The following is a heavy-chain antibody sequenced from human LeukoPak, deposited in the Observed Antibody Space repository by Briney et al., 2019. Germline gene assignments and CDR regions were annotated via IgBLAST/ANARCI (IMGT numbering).Heavy chain of an antibody. CDR3: ARDSPAYSSGWYHFDH. V-gene: IGHV4-4*07. Sequence: SETLSLTCTVSCGSISSYYWSWIRQPAGKGLEWIGRIYASGSTNYNPSLKSRVTMSVDTSKNQFSLKLTSVTAADTAMYYCARDSPAYSSGWYHFDHWGQGTLVTVSS. CDR1: CGSISSYY. CDR2: IYASGST. D-gene: IGHD6-19*01. J-gene: IGHJ4*02.